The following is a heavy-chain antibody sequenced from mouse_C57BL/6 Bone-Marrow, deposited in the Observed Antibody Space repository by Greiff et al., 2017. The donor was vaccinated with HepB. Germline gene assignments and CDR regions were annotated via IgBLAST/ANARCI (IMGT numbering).Heavy chain of an antibody. CDR2: IWTGGGT. V-gene: IGHV2-9-1*01. CDR3: ARTYYYGSSLYFDV. J-gene: IGHJ1*03. Sequence: VKLVESGPGLVAPSQSLSITCTVSGFSLTSYAISWVRQPPGKGLEWLGVIWTGGGTNYNSALKSRLSISKDNSKSQVFLKMNSLQTDDTARYYCARTYYYGSSLYFDVWGTGTTVTVSS. CDR1: GFSLTSYA. D-gene: IGHD1-1*01.